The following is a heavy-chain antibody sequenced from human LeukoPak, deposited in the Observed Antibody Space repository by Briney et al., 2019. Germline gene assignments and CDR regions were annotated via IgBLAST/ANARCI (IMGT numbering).Heavy chain of an antibody. CDR3: ARDRHCSSTSCYAFDI. CDR2: IIPIFGTA. V-gene: IGHV1-69*01. CDR1: GGTFSSYA. Sequence: SVKVSCKASGGTFSSYAISWVRQAPGQGLEWMGGIIPIFGTANYAQKFQGRVTITADESTSTAYMELSSLRSEDTAVYYCARDRHCSSTSCYAFDIWGQGTMVTVSS. D-gene: IGHD2-2*01. J-gene: IGHJ3*02.